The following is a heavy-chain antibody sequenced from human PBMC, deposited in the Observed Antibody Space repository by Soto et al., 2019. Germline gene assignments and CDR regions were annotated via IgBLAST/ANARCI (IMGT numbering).Heavy chain of an antibody. D-gene: IGHD3-10*01. J-gene: IGHJ6*02. Sequence: QVQLVQSGAEVKKPGASVKVSCKASGYTFTSYAMHWVRQAPGQRLEWMGWINAGNGNTKYSQKFQGRVTITRDTSASTAYMELSSLGSEDTAVYYCASSRITMVPYGMDVWGQGTTVTVSS. CDR2: INAGNGNT. CDR1: GYTFTSYA. V-gene: IGHV1-3*01. CDR3: ASSRITMVPYGMDV.